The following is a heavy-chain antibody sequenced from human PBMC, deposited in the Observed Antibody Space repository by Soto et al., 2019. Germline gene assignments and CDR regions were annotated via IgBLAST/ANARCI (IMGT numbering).Heavy chain of an antibody. D-gene: IGHD6-6*01. J-gene: IGHJ4*02. Sequence: ETLSLTCTVSGGSIRSYYWSWIRQPPGKGLEWIGYIYDSGSTNYSPSLKSRVTISVDTSKNQFSLKLTSVTAADTAVYYCAAPPRYWGQGTLVTVSS. CDR2: IYDSGST. CDR1: GGSIRSYY. CDR3: AAPPRY. V-gene: IGHV4-59*01.